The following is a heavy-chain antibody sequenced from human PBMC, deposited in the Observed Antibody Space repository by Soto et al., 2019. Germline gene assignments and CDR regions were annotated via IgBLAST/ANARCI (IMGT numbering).Heavy chain of an antibody. D-gene: IGHD1-26*01. CDR1: DGSFNDYF. CDR3: ARGIPSAWEVLVY. J-gene: IGHJ4*02. CDR2: IRRSGST. Sequence: KAAETLSLTCGVYDGSFNDYFWTWIRQPPGKGLEWIGEIRRSGSTYYNPSLESRVTISVDTPMSQFSLRVTSVTAADTAVYYFARGIPSAWEVLVYWGPAPLLTVSS. V-gene: IGHV4-34*01.